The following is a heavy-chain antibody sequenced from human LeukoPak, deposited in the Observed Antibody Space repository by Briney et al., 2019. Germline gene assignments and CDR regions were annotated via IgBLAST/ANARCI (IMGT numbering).Heavy chain of an antibody. Sequence: GGSLRLSCAASGFTVSSNYMSWVRQAPGKGLEWVSVIYSGGSTYYADSVKGRFTISRDNSKNTLYLQMNSLRAEDTAVYYCARDQGDPYYYYGMDVWGQGTTVTVSS. CDR2: IYSGGST. J-gene: IGHJ6*02. CDR3: ARDQGDPYYYYGMDV. V-gene: IGHV3-66*02. CDR1: GFTVSSNY.